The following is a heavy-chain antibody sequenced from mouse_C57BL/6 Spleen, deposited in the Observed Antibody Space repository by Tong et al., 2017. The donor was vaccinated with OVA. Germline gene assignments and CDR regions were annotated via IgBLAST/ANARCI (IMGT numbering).Heavy chain of an antibody. V-gene: IGHV2-9*02. J-gene: IGHJ4*01. CDR2: IWAGGST. CDR3: ARGPHSYAMDY. CDR1: EFSLTSYG. Sequence: VQLQESGPGLVAPSQSLSITCTVSEFSLTSYGVHWVRQPPGKGLEWLGVIWAGGSTNYNSALMSRLSISKDNSKSQVFLKMNSLQTDDTAMYYCARGPHSYAMDYWGQGTSVTVSS.